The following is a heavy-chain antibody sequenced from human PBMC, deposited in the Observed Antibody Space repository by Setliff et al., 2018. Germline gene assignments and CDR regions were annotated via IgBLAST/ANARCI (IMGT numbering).Heavy chain of an antibody. D-gene: IGHD2-8*01. J-gene: IGHJ4*02. CDR2: IYYSGST. V-gene: IGHV4-39*01. Sequence: SETLSLTCTVSGGSISSSSYYWGWIRQPPGKGLEWIGSIYYSGSTYYNPSLKSRVTISVDTSKNQFSLKLSSVTAADTAVYYCASSYIVLMVYAIPGPPDYWGQGTLGTVSS. CDR1: GGSISSSSYY. CDR3: ASSYIVLMVYAIPGPPDY.